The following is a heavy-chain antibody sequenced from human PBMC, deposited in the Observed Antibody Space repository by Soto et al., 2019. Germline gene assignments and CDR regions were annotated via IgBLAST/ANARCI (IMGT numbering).Heavy chain of an antibody. D-gene: IGHD4-17*01. CDR2: IYYSGST. J-gene: IGHJ2*01. CDR1: GGSISSGGYY. V-gene: IGHV4-31*03. CDR3: ARANGRYGDYRYFDL. Sequence: SETLSLTCTVSGGSISSGGYYWSWIRQHPGKGLEWIGYIYYSGSTYYNPSLKSRVTISVDTSKNQFSLKLSSVTAADTAVYYCARANGRYGDYRYFDLXGRGTLVTVSS.